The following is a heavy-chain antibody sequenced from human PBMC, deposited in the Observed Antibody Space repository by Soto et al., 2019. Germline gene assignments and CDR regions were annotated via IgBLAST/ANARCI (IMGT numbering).Heavy chain of an antibody. J-gene: IGHJ4*02. CDR2: ISSTTNYI. V-gene: IGHV3-21*01. Sequence: GGSLRLSCAASGFTFTRYSMNWVRQSPGKGLEWVSSISSTTNYIYYADSMKGRFTVSRDNAKNSVYLEMNSLSAEDTALYYCARESEDLTSTFDYWGQGTLVTVSS. CDR1: GFTFTRYS. CDR3: ARESEDLTSTFDY.